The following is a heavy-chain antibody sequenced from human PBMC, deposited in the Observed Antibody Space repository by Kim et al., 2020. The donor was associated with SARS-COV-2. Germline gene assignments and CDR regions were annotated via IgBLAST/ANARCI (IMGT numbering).Heavy chain of an antibody. CDR1: GGSISSAGDY. D-gene: IGHD2-21*01. V-gene: IGHV4-31*03. Sequence: SETLSLTCTVSGGSISSAGDYWTWIRQLPGKDLQWIGYIYHTGNTYYNASLQSRAIISIDTSKNQFSLELTSVTAADTAVYYCARRSAGSYFDYLGQGALVTVSS. CDR3: ARRSAGSYFDY. CDR2: IYHTGNT. J-gene: IGHJ4*02.